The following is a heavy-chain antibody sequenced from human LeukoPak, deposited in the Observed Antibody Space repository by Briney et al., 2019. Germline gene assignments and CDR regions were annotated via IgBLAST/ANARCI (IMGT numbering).Heavy chain of an antibody. CDR1: GFTFRDFS. CDR3: AKESGKFDY. J-gene: IGHJ4*02. CDR2: ISGDGGAT. V-gene: IGHV3-43*02. Sequence: GGSLRLSCAASGFTFRDFSMHWVRQAPGKGLEWVSLISGDGGATHYADSVKGRFTISRDNSKNSLYLEMNSLRTEDAAMYYCAKESGKFDYWGQGTLVAVSS.